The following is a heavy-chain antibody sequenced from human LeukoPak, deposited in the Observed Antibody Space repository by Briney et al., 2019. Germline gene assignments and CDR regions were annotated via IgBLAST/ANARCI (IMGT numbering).Heavy chain of an antibody. CDR1: GFTFDDYA. CDR3: AKAHQYYYDSSGVDY. D-gene: IGHD3-22*01. Sequence: GGSLRLSCAASGFTFDDYAMHWVRQAPGKGLEWVSSISRNSGSIGYADSVKGRFTISRDNAKNSLYLQMNSLRAEDTALYYCAKAHQYYYDSSGVDYWGQGTLVTVSS. J-gene: IGHJ4*02. CDR2: ISRNSGSI. V-gene: IGHV3-9*01.